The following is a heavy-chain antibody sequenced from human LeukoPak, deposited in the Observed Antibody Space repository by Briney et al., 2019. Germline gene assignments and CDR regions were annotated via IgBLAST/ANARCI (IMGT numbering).Heavy chain of an antibody. V-gene: IGHV4-61*02. Sequence: SETLSLTCTVSGGSISSGSYYWSWIRQPAGKGLEWIGRIYTSGSTNYNPSLKSRVTISVDTSKNQFSLKLSSVTAADTAVYYCARRPPVGDYHYYYYYMDVWGKGTTVTISS. CDR3: ARRPPVGDYHYYYYYMDV. CDR2: IYTSGST. J-gene: IGHJ6*03. CDR1: GGSISSGSYY. D-gene: IGHD4-17*01.